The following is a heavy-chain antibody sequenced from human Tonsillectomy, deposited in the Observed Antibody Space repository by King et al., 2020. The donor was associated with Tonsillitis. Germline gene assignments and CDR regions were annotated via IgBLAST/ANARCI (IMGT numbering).Heavy chain of an antibody. CDR1: GYTFTDYW. V-gene: IGHV5-51*01. CDR3: ARQCQLLYAVEFDY. D-gene: IGHD2-2*02. CDR2: SYLGDSDT. J-gene: IGHJ4*02. Sequence: QLVQSGAEVKKPGESLKISCKGSGYTFTDYWIGWVRQRPGKGRERMGVSYLGDSDTRYSQSFQGQVTSSADKSISTAYLQWRSLTASDTAMYYCARQCQLLYAVEFDYWGQGTLVTVSS.